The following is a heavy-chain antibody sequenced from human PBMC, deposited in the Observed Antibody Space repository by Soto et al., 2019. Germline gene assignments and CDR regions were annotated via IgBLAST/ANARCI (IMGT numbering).Heavy chain of an antibody. V-gene: IGHV4-59*01. CDR3: ARGKDYYFDF. Sequence: SETLSLTCAFSGGSISGYYWTWIRQPPGKGLEWIGYIYYSGITNYNPSLGSRVTLSIDTSKNQFSLKLSSVTAADTAVYYCARGKDYYFDFWGLGTLVTVSS. J-gene: IGHJ4*02. CDR1: GGSISGYY. CDR2: IYYSGIT.